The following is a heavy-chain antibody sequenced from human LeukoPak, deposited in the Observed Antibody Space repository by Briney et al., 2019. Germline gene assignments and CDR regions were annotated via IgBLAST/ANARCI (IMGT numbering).Heavy chain of an antibody. CDR3: AKGTPGYFDY. J-gene: IGHJ4*02. CDR1: GFTFSSYA. V-gene: IGHV3-30-3*01. CDR2: ISYDGSNK. Sequence: GGSLRLSCAASGFTFSSYAMHWVRQAPGKGLEWVAVISYDGSNKYYADSVKGRFTISRDNSKNTLYLQMNSLRAEDTAVYYCAKGTPGYFDYWGQGTLVTVSS.